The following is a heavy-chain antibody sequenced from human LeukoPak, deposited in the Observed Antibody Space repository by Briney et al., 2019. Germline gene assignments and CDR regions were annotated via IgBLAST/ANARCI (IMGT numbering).Heavy chain of an antibody. V-gene: IGHV3-30*04. J-gene: IGHJ4*02. D-gene: IGHD2-2*01. CDR3: APIPGDY. CDR2: ISYDGSNK. Sequence: PGGSLRLSCAASGFTFSSYAMHWVRQAPGKGLEWVAVISYDGSNKYYADSVKGRFTISRDNSRSTLYLQMNSLRAEDTAVYYCAPIPGDYWGQGTLVTVSS. CDR1: GFTFSSYA.